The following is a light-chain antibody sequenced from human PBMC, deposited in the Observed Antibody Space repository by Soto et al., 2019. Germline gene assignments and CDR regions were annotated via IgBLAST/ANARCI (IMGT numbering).Light chain of an antibody. CDR3: QQYDTLPYT. CDR2: DAS. V-gene: IGKV1-33*01. CDR1: QDSGNY. J-gene: IGKJ2*01. Sequence: DIQMTQSPSSLSASVGDRVTITCQASQDSGNYLYWYQQRPGKAPKLLIHDASNLETGVPSRFSGSGSGTDFTCTISSLQPEDTATYYCQQYDTLPYTFGQGTKLEIK.